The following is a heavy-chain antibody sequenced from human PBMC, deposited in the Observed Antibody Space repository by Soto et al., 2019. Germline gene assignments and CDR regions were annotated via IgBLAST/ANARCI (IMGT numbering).Heavy chain of an antibody. V-gene: IGHV3-23*01. J-gene: IGHJ4*02. CDR2: ITGSGVTT. CDR1: GFTFSSYA. D-gene: IGHD6-13*01. Sequence: EVQLLEFGGGLVQPGGSLRLSCAASGFTFSSYAMSWVRQAPGKGLEWVSAITGSGVTTFYADSVKGRFAISRDNSKNTLYLQMNSLRAEDTAVYYCARAEGIAAAGTSNFDCWGQGTLVTVSS. CDR3: ARAEGIAAAGTSNFDC.